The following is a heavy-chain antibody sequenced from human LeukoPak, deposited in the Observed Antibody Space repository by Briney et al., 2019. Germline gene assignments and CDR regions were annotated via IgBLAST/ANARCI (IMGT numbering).Heavy chain of an antibody. V-gene: IGHV1-8*01. Sequence: ASVKVSCKASGYTFTSYDINCVRQASGQGLECMGGMDSNSGNTGYAQKFQGRVTMTRNTSISTAYMELSSLRSEDTAVYYCARVKLGYCSGGSCNFGAPIDYWGQGPLVTVSS. CDR3: ARVKLGYCSGGSCNFGAPIDY. D-gene: IGHD2-15*01. CDR1: GYTFTSYD. CDR2: MDSNSGNT. J-gene: IGHJ4*02.